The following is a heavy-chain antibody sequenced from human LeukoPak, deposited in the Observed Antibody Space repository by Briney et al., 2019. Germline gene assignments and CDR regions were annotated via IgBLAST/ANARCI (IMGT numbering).Heavy chain of an antibody. D-gene: IGHD6-13*01. CDR3: ARNLIPEQLVLNF. J-gene: IGHJ4*02. V-gene: IGHV4-59*01. CDR2: IYYSGST. CDR1: GGSISSYY. Sequence: SETLSLTCIVSGGSISSYYWSWIRQPPGKGLEWIGYIYYSGSTNYNPSLKSRVTISVATSKNQFSLKLSSVTAADTAVYYCARNLIPEQLVLNFWGQGTLVTVSS.